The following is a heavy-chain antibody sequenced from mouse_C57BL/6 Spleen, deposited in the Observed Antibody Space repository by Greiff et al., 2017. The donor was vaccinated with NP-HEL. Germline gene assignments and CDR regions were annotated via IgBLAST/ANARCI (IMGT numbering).Heavy chain of an antibody. CDR3: ARSITTVVVYFDV. D-gene: IGHD1-1*01. Sequence: QVQLKQPGAELVKPGASVKLSCKASGYTFTSYWMHWVKQRPGRGLEWIGRIDPNSGGTKYNEKFKSKATLTVDKPSSTAYMQLSSLTSEDSAVYYCARSITTVVVYFDVWGTGTTVTVSS. J-gene: IGHJ1*03. CDR2: IDPNSGGT. CDR1: GYTFTSYW. V-gene: IGHV1-72*01.